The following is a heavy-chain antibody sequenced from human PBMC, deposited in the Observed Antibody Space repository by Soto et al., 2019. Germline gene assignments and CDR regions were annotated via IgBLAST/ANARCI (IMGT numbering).Heavy chain of an antibody. CDR1: GYTFTSYD. D-gene: IGHD3-16*01. CDR2: MNPNSGNT. Sequence: ASVKVSCKASGYTFTSYDINWVRQATGQGLEWMGWMNPNSGNTGYAQKFQGRVTMTRNTSISTAYMELSSLRSEDTAVYYCAREGGSSPGVDYWGQGTLVTVSS. CDR3: AREGGSSPGVDY. V-gene: IGHV1-8*01. J-gene: IGHJ4*02.